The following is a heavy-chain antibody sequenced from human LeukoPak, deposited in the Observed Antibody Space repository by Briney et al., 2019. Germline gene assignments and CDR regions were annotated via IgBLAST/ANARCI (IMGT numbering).Heavy chain of an antibody. CDR1: GGSISSYY. Sequence: SETLSLTCTVSGGSISSYYWSWIRQPPGKGLEWIGYIYYSGSTNYNPSLRSRVTISVDTSKNQFSLKLSSVTAADTAVYYCARDAATVGFDPWGQGTLVTVSS. CDR3: ARDAATVGFDP. V-gene: IGHV4-59*01. CDR2: IYYSGST. D-gene: IGHD4-11*01. J-gene: IGHJ5*02.